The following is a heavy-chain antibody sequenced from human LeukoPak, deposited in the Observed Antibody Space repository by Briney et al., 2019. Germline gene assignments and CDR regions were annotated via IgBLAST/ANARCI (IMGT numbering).Heavy chain of an antibody. D-gene: IGHD5-24*01. V-gene: IGHV4-39*07. CDR3: ARVQDGYNYDYYYGLDV. Sequence: PSETLSLTCTVSGGSISSCYWGWIRQPPGEGLEWIGNIYYSGSTYYNPSLKSRVTISIDTSKNQFSLKLNSVTAADTAVYYCARVQDGYNYDYYYGLDVWGQGTTVTVSS. J-gene: IGHJ6*02. CDR2: IYYSGST. CDR1: GGSISSCY.